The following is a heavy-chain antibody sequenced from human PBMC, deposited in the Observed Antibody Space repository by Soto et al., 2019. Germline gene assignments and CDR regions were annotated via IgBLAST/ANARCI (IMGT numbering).Heavy chain of an antibody. Sequence: VQLVQSGAEVKKPGASLRVSCETSGDTSTMYTITWVRQAPGQGLQWMGRIVPTLRLTNYAQEFQGRLTITPIHIELTSLTSKDTAVYICAADNFGAGRVGVHSWGQGTLVTVSS. CDR2: IVPTLRLT. J-gene: IGHJ5*02. CDR1: GDTSTMYT. CDR3: AADNFGAGRVGVHS. V-gene: IGHV1-69*02. D-gene: IGHD3-10*01.